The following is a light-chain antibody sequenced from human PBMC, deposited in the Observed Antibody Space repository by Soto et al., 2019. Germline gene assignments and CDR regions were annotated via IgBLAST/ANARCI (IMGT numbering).Light chain of an antibody. CDR2: GAS. J-gene: IGKJ1*01. Sequence: DIQMTQSPSSLSASVGDRVTITCRASQGIRRHLGWYQQKPGRAPQRLIYGASTLHPGVPSRFSGSGSGTEFTLTISSLQPEDFATYYCLQNDNFPRTFGQGTKVEIK. V-gene: IGKV1-17*01. CDR1: QGIRRH. CDR3: LQNDNFPRT.